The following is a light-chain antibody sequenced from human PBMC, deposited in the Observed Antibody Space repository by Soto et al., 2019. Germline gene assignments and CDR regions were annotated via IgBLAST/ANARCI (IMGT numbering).Light chain of an antibody. CDR2: GAS. CDR3: QQYGSSPLIT. V-gene: IGKV3-20*01. J-gene: IGKJ5*01. CDR1: QSVSSSY. Sequence: EIVLSPSPGTLSLSPGARATLSCRASQSVSSSYLAWYQQKPGQAPRLLIYGASSRATGIPDRFSGSGSGTDFTLTISRLEPEDFAVYYCQQYGSSPLITFGQGTRRDI.